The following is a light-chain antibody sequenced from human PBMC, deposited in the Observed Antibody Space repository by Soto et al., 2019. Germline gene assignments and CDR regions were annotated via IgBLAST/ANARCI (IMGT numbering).Light chain of an antibody. CDR1: SSDIGTYNS. CDR3: CSYTSTYTLV. CDR2: EVI. Sequence: QSALTQPASVSGSPGQSITISCTGTSSDIGTYNSVSWYQHHPGKAPKLLIFEVIDRPSGVSDRFSGSKSGNTASLTISGLQLEDEADYYCCSYTSTYTLVFGGGTKITVL. J-gene: IGLJ3*02. V-gene: IGLV2-14*01.